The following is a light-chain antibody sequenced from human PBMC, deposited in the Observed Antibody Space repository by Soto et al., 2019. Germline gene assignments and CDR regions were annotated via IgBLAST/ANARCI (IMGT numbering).Light chain of an antibody. J-gene: IGLJ1*01. CDR3: GTWDLSLGADV. Sequence: QSALTQPPSVSAAPGQKVTISCSGSSSNIGDNYVSWYQHLPGTAPKLLIYETNKRPSGIPDRFSGSKSGTSATLGITGLQTGDEADYYCGTWDLSLGADVFGTGTKLTVL. CDR1: SSNIGDNY. CDR2: ETN. V-gene: IGLV1-51*02.